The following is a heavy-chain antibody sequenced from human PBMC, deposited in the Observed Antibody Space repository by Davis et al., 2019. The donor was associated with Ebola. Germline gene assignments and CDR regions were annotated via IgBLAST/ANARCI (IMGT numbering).Heavy chain of an antibody. CDR1: GFTFTNYG. Sequence: GGSLRLSCAASGFTFTNYGMHWVRQAPGKGLEWVAVIWCDGSYKYYADSVKGRFTISRDNSKNTLYLQMNSLRAEDAAVYYCARMPLDYYYGMDVWGKGTTVTVSS. CDR2: IWCDGSYK. V-gene: IGHV3-33*01. J-gene: IGHJ6*04. CDR3: ARMPLDYYYGMDV. D-gene: IGHD2-2*01.